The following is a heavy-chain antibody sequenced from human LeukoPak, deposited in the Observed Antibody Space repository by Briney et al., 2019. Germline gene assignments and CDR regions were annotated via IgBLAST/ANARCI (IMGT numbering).Heavy chain of an antibody. CDR1: DGSISSYY. Sequence: PSETLSLTCTVSDGSISSYYWSWIRQPPGKGLEWIGYIYYSGSTNYNPSLKSRVTISVDTSKNQFSLKLSSVTAADTAVYYCASGNCGGDCYSISGWGQGTLVTVSS. V-gene: IGHV4-59*01. CDR3: ASGNCGGDCYSISG. CDR2: IYYSGST. D-gene: IGHD2-21*02. J-gene: IGHJ4*02.